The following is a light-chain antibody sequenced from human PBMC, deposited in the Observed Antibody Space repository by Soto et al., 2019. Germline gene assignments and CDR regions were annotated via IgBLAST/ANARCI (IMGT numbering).Light chain of an antibody. J-gene: IGKJ5*01. V-gene: IGKV3-20*01. Sequence: EIVLPQTPSRQSVYTRDRVTLXCRASQSISINLALYQHKPGQAPRLLISGASRRATGIPDRFSGAGSGTDFTLTISRLEPEDFALYYCQQHDILPITVGQGTRLEIK. CDR2: GAS. CDR3: QQHDILPIT. CDR1: QSISIN.